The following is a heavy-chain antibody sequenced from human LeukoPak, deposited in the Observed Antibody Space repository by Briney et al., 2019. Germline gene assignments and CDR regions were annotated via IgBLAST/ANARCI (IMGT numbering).Heavy chain of an antibody. CDR1: GFTFSGFA. Sequence: PGGSLRLSCAASGFTFSGFAMSWVRRTPGKGLEWVSGISGTGDNTLYADSVKGRFTISRDNPRNTLYMQMNSLRDEDTAVYYCAIMHRYYDGSGYWVQWGQGTLVTVSS. CDR2: ISGTGDNT. J-gene: IGHJ4*02. D-gene: IGHD3-22*01. CDR3: AIMHRYYDGSGYWVQ. V-gene: IGHV3-23*01.